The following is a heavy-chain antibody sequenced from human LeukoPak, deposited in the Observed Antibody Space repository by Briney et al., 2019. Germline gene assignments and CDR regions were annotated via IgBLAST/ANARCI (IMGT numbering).Heavy chain of an antibody. V-gene: IGHV3-7*03. CDR2: IKQDGTEK. J-gene: IGHJ4*02. CDR1: GFTFRSYW. CDR3: ATLGISDYFDY. D-gene: IGHD1-14*01. Sequence: GGSLRLSCAASGFTFRSYWMTWVRQAPGKGLEWVANIKQDGTEKYYVDSVKGPFTISRDNAKNSLYLQMNSLRAEDTAVYYCATLGISDYFDYWGQGTLVTVSS.